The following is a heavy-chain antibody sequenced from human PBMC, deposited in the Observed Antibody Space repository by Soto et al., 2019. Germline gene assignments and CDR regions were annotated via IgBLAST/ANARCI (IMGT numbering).Heavy chain of an antibody. CDR3: ARGGGYEGDYFDY. J-gene: IGHJ4*02. D-gene: IGHD5-12*01. Sequence: GGSLRLSCAASGFTFSSYWMSWVRQAPGKGLEWVANIKQDGSEKYYVDSVKGRFTISRDNAKNSLYLQMNSLRAEDTAVYYCARGGGYEGDYFDYWGQGTLVTVSS. CDR1: GFTFSSYW. CDR2: IKQDGSEK. V-gene: IGHV3-7*01.